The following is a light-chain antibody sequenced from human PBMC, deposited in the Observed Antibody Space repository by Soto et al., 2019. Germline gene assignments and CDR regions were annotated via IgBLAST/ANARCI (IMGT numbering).Light chain of an antibody. CDR2: EVS. CDR1: SSDVGTYNY. CDR3: SSYRSSSTLDYV. J-gene: IGLJ1*01. V-gene: IGLV2-14*01. Sequence: QSALTQPASVSGSPGQSITISCTGTSSDVGTYNYVSWYQQHPGKAPKLMIYEVSNRLSGISNRFSGSKSGNTASLTISGLQAEDEADYYCSSYRSSSTLDYVFGTGTKV.